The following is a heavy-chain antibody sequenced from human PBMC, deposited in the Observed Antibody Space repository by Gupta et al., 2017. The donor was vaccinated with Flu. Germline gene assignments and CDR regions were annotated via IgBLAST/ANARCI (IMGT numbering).Heavy chain of an antibody. Sequence: QITLKESGPTLVKPTQTLTLTCTFSGFSLSTSGVGVGWIRQPPGKALEWLALIYWDDDKRYSPSLKSRLTITKDTSKNQVVLTMTNMETVDTATYYCAHRTRGGIGTYYFDYWCQGTLVTVSS. CDR3: AHRTRGGIGTYYFDY. D-gene: IGHD1-7*01. CDR2: IYWDDDK. CDR1: GFSLSTSGVG. V-gene: IGHV2-5*02. J-gene: IGHJ4*02.